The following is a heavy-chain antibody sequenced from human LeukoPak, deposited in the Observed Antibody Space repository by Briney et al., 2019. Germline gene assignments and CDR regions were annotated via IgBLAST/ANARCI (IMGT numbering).Heavy chain of an antibody. CDR2: ISGRGDTT. D-gene: IGHD2-2*02. V-gene: IGHV3-23*01. CDR3: AKALRAPHRPVYTYYYMDV. J-gene: IGHJ6*03. CDR1: EFTVNNYA. Sequence: TGGSLRLSCVASEFTVNNYAVSWVRQAPGKGLEWVSTISGRGDTTYYADSVKGRFTISRDSSNNSVFLQMNSLRVDDAAVYYCAKALRAPHRPVYTYYYMDVWGKGTTVIVSS.